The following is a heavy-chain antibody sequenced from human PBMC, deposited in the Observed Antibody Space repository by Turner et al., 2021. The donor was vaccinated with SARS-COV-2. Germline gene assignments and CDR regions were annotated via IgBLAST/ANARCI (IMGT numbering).Heavy chain of an antibody. D-gene: IGHD2-2*01. CDR1: GYSCTSYW. Sequence: EVQLVQSGAEVKKPGESLRISCKGSGYSCTSYWISWVRQMPGKGLEWMGRIDPSDSYTNYSPSFQGHVTISADKSISTAYLQWSSLKASDTAMYYCARSFGYCSSTSCLLNWFDPWGQGTLVTVSS. V-gene: IGHV5-10-1*01. J-gene: IGHJ5*02. CDR3: ARSFGYCSSTSCLLNWFDP. CDR2: IDPSDSYT.